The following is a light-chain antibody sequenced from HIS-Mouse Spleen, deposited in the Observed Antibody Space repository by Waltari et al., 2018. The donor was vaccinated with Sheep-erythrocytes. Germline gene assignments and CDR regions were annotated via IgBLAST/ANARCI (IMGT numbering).Light chain of an antibody. CDR2: DVS. CDR1: TRHVGGFND. Sequence: QSALTQPRSVSGSPGQSVTISCTGTTRHVGGFNDVSGYHQHPGKAPKLMIYDVSKRPSGFPDRFSGSKSGNTASLTISGLQAEDEADYYCCSYAGSYNYVFGTGTKVTVL. J-gene: IGLJ1*01. CDR3: CSYAGSYNYV. V-gene: IGLV2-11*01.